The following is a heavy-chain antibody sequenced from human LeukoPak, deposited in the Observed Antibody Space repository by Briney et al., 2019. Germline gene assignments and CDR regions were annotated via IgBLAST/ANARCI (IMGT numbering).Heavy chain of an antibody. CDR1: GFTFDDYA. CDR3: EKRLDLAS. V-gene: IGHV3-9*01. J-gene: IGHJ5*02. D-gene: IGHD2-2*03. Sequence: GRSLRLSCAASGFTFDDYAMHWVRQAPGKGLEWVSGISWNSGSIGYADSVKGRFTISRDNAKNSLYLQMNSLRAEDTALYYCEKRLDLASWAQGTLSPSPQ. CDR2: ISWNSGSI.